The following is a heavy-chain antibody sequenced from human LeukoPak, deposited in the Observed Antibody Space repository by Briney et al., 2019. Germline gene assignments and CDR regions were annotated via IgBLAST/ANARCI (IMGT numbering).Heavy chain of an antibody. CDR1: GFTFSSHG. J-gene: IGHJ4*02. CDR2: IWYDGSDK. Sequence: GGSLRLSCAASGFTFSSHGMHWVRQAPGKGLEWVAVIWYDGSDKYYADSVKGRFTISRDNSKNTLHLQMISLRADDTAVYYCARDRVLHYFDYWGQGALVTVSS. CDR3: ARDRVLHYFDY. V-gene: IGHV3-33*01. D-gene: IGHD3-16*01.